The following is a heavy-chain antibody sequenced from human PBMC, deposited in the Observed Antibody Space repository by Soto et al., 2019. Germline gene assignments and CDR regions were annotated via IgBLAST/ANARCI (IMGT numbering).Heavy chain of an antibody. D-gene: IGHD6-19*01. CDR1: GGTFSSYS. V-gene: IGHV1-69*06. J-gene: IGHJ4*02. Sequence: SVKVSCKASGGTFSSYSISWVRQAPGQGLEWMGGIIPIFGTANYAQKFQGRVTITADKSTSTAYMELSSLRSEDTAVYYCAASYSSGWKLFDYWGQGTLVTVSS. CDR3: AASYSSGWKLFDY. CDR2: IIPIFGTA.